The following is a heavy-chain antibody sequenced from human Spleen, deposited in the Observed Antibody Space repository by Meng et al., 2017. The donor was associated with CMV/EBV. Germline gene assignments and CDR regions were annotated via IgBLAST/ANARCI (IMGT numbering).Heavy chain of an antibody. CDR2: IYYSGST. J-gene: IGHJ4*02. D-gene: IGHD1-26*01. Sequence: SETLSLTCTVSGGSISSSSYYWGWIRQPPGKGLEWIGSIYYSGSTYYNPSLKSRVTISVDTSKNQFSLKLSSVTAADMAVYYCARTTSGSYHFDYWGQGTLVTVSS. CDR1: GGSISSSSYY. V-gene: IGHV4-39*01. CDR3: ARTTSGSYHFDY.